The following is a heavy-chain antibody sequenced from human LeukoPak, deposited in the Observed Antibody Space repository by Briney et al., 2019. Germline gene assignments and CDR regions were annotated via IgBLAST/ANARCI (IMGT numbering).Heavy chain of an antibody. CDR1: GFTFSSYG. CDR2: IRYDGSNK. D-gene: IGHD3-10*01. V-gene: IGHV3-30*02. Sequence: GGSLRLSCAASGFTFSSYGMHWVRQAPGKGLEWVAFIRYDGSNKYYADSVKGRFTISRDNSKNTLYLQMNSLRAEDTAVYYCAKDTYYYGSGSYFDYWGQGTLVTVSS. CDR3: AKDTYYYGSGSYFDY. J-gene: IGHJ4*02.